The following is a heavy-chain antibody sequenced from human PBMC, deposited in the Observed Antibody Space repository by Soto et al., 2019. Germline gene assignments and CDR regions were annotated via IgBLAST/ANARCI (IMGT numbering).Heavy chain of an antibody. V-gene: IGHV4-31*03. D-gene: IGHD6-13*01. J-gene: IGHJ4*02. CDR2: IYYSGST. CDR1: GGSISSGGYY. Sequence: SETLSLTCTVSGGSISSGGYYWSWIRQHPGKGLEWIGYIYYSGSTYYNPALKSRVTISVDTSKNQFSLKLSSVTAADTAVYYCARVGIAAAGGIYYFDYWGQGTLVTVSS. CDR3: ARVGIAAAGGIYYFDY.